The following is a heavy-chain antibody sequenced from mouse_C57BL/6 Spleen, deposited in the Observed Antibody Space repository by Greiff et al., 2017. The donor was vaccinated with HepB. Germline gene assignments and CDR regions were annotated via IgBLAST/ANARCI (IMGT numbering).Heavy chain of an antibody. V-gene: IGHV1-54*01. CDR3: ARSGDRITTVAFDY. Sequence: QVQLKESGAELVRPGTSVKVSCKASGYAFTNYLIEWVKQRPGQGLEWIRVINPGSGGTNYNEKFKGKATLTADKSSSTAYMQLSSLTSEDSAVYFCARSGDRITTVAFDYWGQGTTLTVSS. CDR2: INPGSGGT. J-gene: IGHJ2*01. D-gene: IGHD1-1*01. CDR1: GYAFTNYL.